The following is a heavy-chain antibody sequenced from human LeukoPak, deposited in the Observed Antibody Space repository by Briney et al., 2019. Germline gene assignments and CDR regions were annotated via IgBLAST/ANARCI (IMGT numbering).Heavy chain of an antibody. V-gene: IGHV4-59*08. D-gene: IGHD3-10*01. CDR3: ATRGY. CDR1: GGSISSDY. J-gene: IGHJ4*02. Sequence: SETLFLTCTVSGGSISSDYWQWIRQPPGKGLEWVGYIYNSGNNHYNSSLKSRVTISIDTSKNQFSLKLASVTAADTAVYYCATRGYWGQGTLVAVSS. CDR2: IYNSGNN.